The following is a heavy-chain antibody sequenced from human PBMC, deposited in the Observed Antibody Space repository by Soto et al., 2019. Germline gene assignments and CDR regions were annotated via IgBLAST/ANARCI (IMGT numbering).Heavy chain of an antibody. CDR3: SRSLEV. CDR1: GFRFSSYW. CDR2: INQDGSEK. V-gene: IGHV3-7*05. Sequence: EGQLVESGGGLVQPGGSLRLSCGASGFRFSSYWMDWVRQAPGKGLEWVANINQDGSEKYFVDSVKGRFTISRDNARNSLSLQMNSLRAEDTAVYYCSRSLEVWGQGTTVTVSS. J-gene: IGHJ6*02.